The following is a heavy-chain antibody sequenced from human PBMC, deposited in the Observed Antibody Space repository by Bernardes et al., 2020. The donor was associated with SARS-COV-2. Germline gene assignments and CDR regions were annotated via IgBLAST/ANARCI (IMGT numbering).Heavy chain of an antibody. J-gene: IGHJ5*02. Sequence: SETLSLTCAVSGGSISSSNWWSWVRQPPGKGLEWIGEIYHSGSTNYNPSLKSRVTISVDKSKNQFSLKLSSVTAADTAVYYCARVAILWFGELLTSPNWFDPWGQGTQVTVSS. V-gene: IGHV4-4*02. CDR2: IYHSGST. CDR1: GGSISSSNW. CDR3: ARVAILWFGELLTSPNWFDP. D-gene: IGHD3-10*01.